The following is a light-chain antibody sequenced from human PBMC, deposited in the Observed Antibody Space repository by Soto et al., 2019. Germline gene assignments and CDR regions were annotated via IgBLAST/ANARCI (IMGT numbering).Light chain of an antibody. CDR3: QQYGSSRT. CDR1: QSVGSNY. V-gene: IGKV3-20*01. Sequence: EIVLTQSPGTLSLSPGERATLYCRASQSVGSNYLAWYQQKPCQAPRVLIYGASSRATGIPDSLSGSASGTDFTLTISRMEPEDFAVYYCQQYGSSRTFGHGTKVDIK. J-gene: IGKJ1*01. CDR2: GAS.